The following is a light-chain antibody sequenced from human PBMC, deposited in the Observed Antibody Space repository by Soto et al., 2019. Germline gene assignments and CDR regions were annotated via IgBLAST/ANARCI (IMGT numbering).Light chain of an antibody. V-gene: IGLV2-14*01. CDR1: SSDVGGYNY. CDR2: EVS. J-gene: IGLJ1*01. Sequence: QSVLTQPASVSGSPGQSITLSCTGTSSDVGGYNYVSWYQQHPGKAPKLMIYEVSNRPSGVSNRFSGSKSGNTASLTISGLQAEGEADYYCSSYTSSSTLYVFGTGTKVTVL. CDR3: SSYTSSSTLYV.